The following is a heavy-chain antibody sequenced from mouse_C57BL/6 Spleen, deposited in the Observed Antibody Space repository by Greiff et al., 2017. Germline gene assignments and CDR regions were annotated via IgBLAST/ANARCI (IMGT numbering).Heavy chain of an antibody. D-gene: IGHD2-2*01. J-gene: IGHJ4*01. Sequence: QVQLQQSGAELVRPGTSVKVSCKASGYAFTNYLIEWVKQRPGQGLEWIGVINPGSGGTNYNEKFKGKATLTADKSSSTAYMQLSSLTSDDSAVYFCARMGVTTYYAMDYWGQGTSVTVSS. CDR3: ARMGVTTYYAMDY. CDR1: GYAFTNYL. V-gene: IGHV1-54*01. CDR2: INPGSGGT.